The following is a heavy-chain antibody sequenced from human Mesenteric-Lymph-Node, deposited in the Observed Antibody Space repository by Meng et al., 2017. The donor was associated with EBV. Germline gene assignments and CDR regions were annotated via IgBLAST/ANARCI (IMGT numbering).Heavy chain of an antibody. V-gene: IGHV1-18*01. CDR2: ISGYNGNA. Sequence: VEQVQSGVDGKELRDPLNSSWKASKSSFTTYGITWVRQVPGQGVQGMGWISGYNGNANYATKPQGRVTLTTDTSTSTVNMELRSMRSDDTAVYYWARGYTGYAFLDYWGQGILVTVSS. CDR3: ARGYTGYAFLDY. J-gene: IGHJ4*02. D-gene: IGHD5-12*01. CDR1: KSSFTTYG.